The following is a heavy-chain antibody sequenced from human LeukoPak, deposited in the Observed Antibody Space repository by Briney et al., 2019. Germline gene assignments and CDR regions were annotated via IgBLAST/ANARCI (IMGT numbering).Heavy chain of an antibody. Sequence: SETLYLTCTVSGGSISSYSWSWIRQPAGQGLEWIGRIYTSWSTNYNPSLKSRVTMSVDTSKNQFSLKLSSVTAADTAVYYCARDGRYYYGSGSYSVNWFDPWGQGTLVTVSS. CDR3: ARDGRYYYGSGSYSVNWFDP. CDR1: GGSISSYS. J-gene: IGHJ5*02. D-gene: IGHD3-10*01. V-gene: IGHV4-4*07. CDR2: IYTSWST.